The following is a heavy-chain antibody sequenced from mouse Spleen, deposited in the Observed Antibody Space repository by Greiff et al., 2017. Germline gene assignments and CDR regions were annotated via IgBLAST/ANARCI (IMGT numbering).Heavy chain of an antibody. CDR2: INPSTGGT. CDR1: GYSFTGYY. CDR3: ASWGGNYPFAY. V-gene: IGHV1-42*01. Sequence: VQLKESGPELVKPGASVKISCKASGYSFTGYYMNWVKQSPEKSLEWIGEINPSTGGTTYNQKFKAKATLTVDKSSSTAYMQLKSLTSEDSAVYYCASWGGNYPFAYWGQGTLVTVSA. J-gene: IGHJ3*01. D-gene: IGHD2-1*01.